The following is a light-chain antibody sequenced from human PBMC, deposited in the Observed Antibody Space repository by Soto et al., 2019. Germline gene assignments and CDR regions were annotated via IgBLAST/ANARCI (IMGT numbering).Light chain of an antibody. CDR3: ASWDISLGDGRV. CDR2: ATN. V-gene: IGLV1-51*02. Sequence: QSVLTQPPSVSAAPGQTVTIACSGSGSNITDNYVTWYQHLAGAAPKLLIFATNRRPARIPDRFSGSKSGTSATLGITGLQTADEGDYYCASWDISLGDGRVFGPGTKVTVL. CDR1: GSNITDNY. J-gene: IGLJ1*01.